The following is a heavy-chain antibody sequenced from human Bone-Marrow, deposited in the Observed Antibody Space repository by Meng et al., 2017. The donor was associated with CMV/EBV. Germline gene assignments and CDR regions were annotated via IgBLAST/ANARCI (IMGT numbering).Heavy chain of an antibody. V-gene: IGHV4-39*07. CDR1: GFTFSSYW. D-gene: IGHD1-7*01. CDR2: IYYSGST. Sequence: SQTLSLTCAASGFTFSSYWMSWVRQAPGKGLEWIGSIYYSGSTYYNPSLKSRVTISVDTSKNQFSLKLSSVTAADTAVYYCARDLGTTPLFFYWGQGTLVTVSS. J-gene: IGHJ4*02. CDR3: ARDLGTTPLFFY.